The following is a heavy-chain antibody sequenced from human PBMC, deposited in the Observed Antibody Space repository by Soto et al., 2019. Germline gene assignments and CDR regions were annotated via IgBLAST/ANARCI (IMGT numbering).Heavy chain of an antibody. CDR3: ARDWRDYYGMDV. CDR1: GDSIGSYS. J-gene: IGHJ6*02. D-gene: IGHD3-3*01. Sequence: SETLSLTCTVSGDSIGSYSWSWIRQPPGKGLEWIGNIHYNGNTKYSPSLKSRVTMSVDTSKNHFSLKLSSVTAADTAVYYCARDWRDYYGMDVWGQGTTVTVSS. CDR2: IHYNGNT. V-gene: IGHV4-59*12.